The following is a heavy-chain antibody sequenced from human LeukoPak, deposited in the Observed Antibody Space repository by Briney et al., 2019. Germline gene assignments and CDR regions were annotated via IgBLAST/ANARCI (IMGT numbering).Heavy chain of an antibody. Sequence: PGGSLRLSCAASGFTFSSYAMSWVRQAPGKGLEWVSAISGSGGSTYYADSVKGRFTISRDNSKNTLYLQMNSLRAEDTAVYYCANDWREAVDTAMVSHYYGMDAWGQGTTVTVSS. V-gene: IGHV3-23*01. D-gene: IGHD5-18*01. CDR1: GFTFSSYA. J-gene: IGHJ6*02. CDR3: ANDWREAVDTAMVSHYYGMDA. CDR2: ISGSGGST.